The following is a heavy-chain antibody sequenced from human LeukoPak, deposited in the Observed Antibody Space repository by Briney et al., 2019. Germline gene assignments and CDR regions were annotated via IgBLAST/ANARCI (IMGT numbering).Heavy chain of an antibody. D-gene: IGHD5-18*01. V-gene: IGHV4-39*01. CDR2: IYYSGST. CDR1: GFTFSSYSMN. Sequence: GSLRLSCAASGFTFSSYSMNWVRQPPGKGLEWIGSIYYSGSTYYNPSLKSRVTISVDTSKNQFSLKLSSVTAADTAVYYCARHVSESGGIQLWLHQFDYWGQGTLVTVSS. J-gene: IGHJ4*02. CDR3: ARHVSESGGIQLWLHQFDY.